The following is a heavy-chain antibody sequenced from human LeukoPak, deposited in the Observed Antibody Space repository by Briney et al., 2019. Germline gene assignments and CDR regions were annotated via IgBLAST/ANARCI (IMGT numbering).Heavy chain of an antibody. CDR3: ALGTYYYDSSGYIFDY. V-gene: IGHV1-69*04. Sequence: SVKVSCKASGGTFSSYAISWVRQAPGQGLEWMGRIIPILGIANYAQKFQGRVTITADKSTSTAYMELSGLRSEDTAVYYCALGTYYYDSSGYIFDYWGQGTLVTVSS. J-gene: IGHJ4*02. CDR2: IIPILGIA. D-gene: IGHD3-22*01. CDR1: GGTFSSYA.